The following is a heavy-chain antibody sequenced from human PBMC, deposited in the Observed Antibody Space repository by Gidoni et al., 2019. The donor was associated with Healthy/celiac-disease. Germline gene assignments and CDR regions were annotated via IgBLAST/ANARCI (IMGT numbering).Heavy chain of an antibody. CDR2: INHSGST. V-gene: IGHV4-34*01. Sequence: QVQLQQWGAGLLKPSETLSLTCAVYGGSFSGYYWSWIRQPPGKGLEWIGEINHSGSTNYNPSLKSRVTISVDTSKNQFSLKLSSVTAADTAVYYCARVPVPGGGFRNYYYYGMDVWGQGTTVTVSS. CDR1: GGSFSGYY. CDR3: ARVPVPGGGFRNYYYYGMDV. J-gene: IGHJ6*02. D-gene: IGHD3-10*01.